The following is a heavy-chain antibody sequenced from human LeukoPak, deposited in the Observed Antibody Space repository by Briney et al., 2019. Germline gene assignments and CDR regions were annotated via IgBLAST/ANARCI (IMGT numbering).Heavy chain of an antibody. V-gene: IGHV1-69*10. Sequence: GASVTVSYKPSGGTFNSYAISWVRQAPGPGLEWLGGITTILGTANSTQKFRGRVTITADKPTSTAYMGLGSLRSEDTAVYNCARDFGRRIAVALINWGQGTLVTVSS. CDR2: ITTILGTA. J-gene: IGHJ1*01. D-gene: IGHD6-19*01. CDR1: GGTFNSYA. CDR3: ARDFGRRIAVALIN.